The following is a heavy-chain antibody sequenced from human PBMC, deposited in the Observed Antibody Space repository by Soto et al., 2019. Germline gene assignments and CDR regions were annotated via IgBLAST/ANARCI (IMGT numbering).Heavy chain of an antibody. CDR3: ARDAAYYSLWSGYYPSRNGMDV. CDR2: IWYDGSKK. D-gene: IGHD3-3*01. V-gene: IGHV3-33*01. J-gene: IGHJ6*02. CDR1: GFTFSSFG. Sequence: QVQVVESGGGVVQPGRSLRLSCAASGFTFSSFGMHWVRQAPGKGLEWVSLIWYDGSKKSYGDSVKGRFTSSRDNYRNTVYLTMNSVRADDTAVDYCARDAAYYSLWSGYYPSRNGMDVWGQGTTVTVSS.